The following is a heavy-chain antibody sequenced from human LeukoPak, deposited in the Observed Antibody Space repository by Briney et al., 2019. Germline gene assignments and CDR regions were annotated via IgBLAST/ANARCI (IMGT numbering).Heavy chain of an antibody. V-gene: IGHV3-23*01. CDR2: IRGSGPSM. D-gene: IGHD3-3*01. CDR1: GFIFSNYA. CDR3: AKADTFGVVHQYYFDS. J-gene: IGHJ4*01. Sequence: PGGSLRLSCAASGFIFSNYAMGWVRQAPGKWLEWVSGIRGSGPSMYYADSVKGRFTISRDNSKNIIYLQMDSLRVEDTAIYYCAKADTFGVVHQYYFDSWGHGTPVTVSS.